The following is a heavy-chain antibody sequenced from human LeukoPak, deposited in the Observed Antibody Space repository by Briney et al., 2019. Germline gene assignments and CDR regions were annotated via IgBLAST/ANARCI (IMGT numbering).Heavy chain of an antibody. J-gene: IGHJ4*02. CDR3: AREGGAEDFDY. CDR1: GFTFSSYW. Sequence: GGSLRLSCAASGFTFSSYWMSWVRQAPGKGLEWVANIKQDGSEKYYVDSVKGRFTISRDNAKNSLYLEMNSLRAEDTAVYYCAREGGAEDFDYWGQGTLVTVSS. D-gene: IGHD2-15*01. V-gene: IGHV3-7*05. CDR2: IKQDGSEK.